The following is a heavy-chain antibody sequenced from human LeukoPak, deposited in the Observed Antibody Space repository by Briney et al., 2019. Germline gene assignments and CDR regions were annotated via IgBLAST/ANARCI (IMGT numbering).Heavy chain of an antibody. CDR3: ARAYVDTGYYYFDY. V-gene: IGHV1-8*03. Sequence: GASVKVSCKASGYTFTSYDINWVRQATGQGLEWMGWMNPNSGNTGYAQKFQGRVTITRNTSISTAYMELSSLRSEDTAVYYCARAYVDTGYYYFDYWGQGTLVTVSS. J-gene: IGHJ4*02. CDR2: MNPNSGNT. D-gene: IGHD5-18*01. CDR1: GYTFTSYD.